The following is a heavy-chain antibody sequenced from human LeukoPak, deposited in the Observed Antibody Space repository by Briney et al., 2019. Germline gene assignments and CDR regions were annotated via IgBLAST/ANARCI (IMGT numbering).Heavy chain of an antibody. V-gene: IGHV4-59*08. J-gene: IGHJ6*02. CDR3: ARQRSLIGNSYYYGVDV. CDR1: GGSISGYY. Sequence: SETLSLTCTVSGGSISGYYWSWIRQPPGKGLEWIGYISYSGSANYNLSLKSRVTISVDTSKNEFSLRLTSVTAADTAVYYCARQRSLIGNSYYYGVDVWGQGTTVTVSS. CDR2: ISYSGSA. D-gene: IGHD2-8*01.